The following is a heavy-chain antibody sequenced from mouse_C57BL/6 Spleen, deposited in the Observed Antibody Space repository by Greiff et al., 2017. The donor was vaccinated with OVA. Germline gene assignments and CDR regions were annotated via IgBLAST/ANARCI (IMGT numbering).Heavy chain of an antibody. Sequence: QVQLQQSGPGLVAPSQSLSITCTVSGFSLTSYGVHWVRQPPGKGLEWLVVIWSDGSTTYNSALKSRLSISKDNSKSQVFLKMNSLQTDDTAMYYCARDDGPYYYAMDYWGQGTSVTVSS. D-gene: IGHD2-3*01. V-gene: IGHV2-6*03. CDR3: ARDDGPYYYAMDY. J-gene: IGHJ4*01. CDR1: GFSLTSYG. CDR2: IWSDGST.